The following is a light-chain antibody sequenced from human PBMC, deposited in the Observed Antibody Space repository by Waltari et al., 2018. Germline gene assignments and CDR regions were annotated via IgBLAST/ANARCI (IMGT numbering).Light chain of an antibody. CDR1: QSIKSR. J-gene: IGKJ1*01. V-gene: IGKV1-5*03. CDR3: QQYYIYWT. CDR2: EAS. Sequence: DIQMTQSPSTLSAFVGDRVTITCRASQSIKSRLAWLQQKPGKAPKLLISEASRLESGVPSRFRGSGSGTYFTLTNSSLQPDDFATYYCQQYYIYWTFGQGTKLQI.